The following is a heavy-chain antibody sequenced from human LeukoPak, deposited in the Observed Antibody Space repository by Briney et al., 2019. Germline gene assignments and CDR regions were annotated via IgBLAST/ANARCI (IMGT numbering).Heavy chain of an antibody. J-gene: IGHJ4*02. V-gene: IGHV4-38-2*02. Sequence: SETLSLTCSVSGYSISSGYYWGWIRQPPGKGLEWIGSIYQSGSTYYNPSLKSRVTISVDTSKNQFSLKLSSVTAADTAVYYCARDSGWYRPFDNWGQGTLVTVSS. CDR2: IYQSGST. D-gene: IGHD6-19*01. CDR3: ARDSGWYRPFDN. CDR1: GYSISSGYY.